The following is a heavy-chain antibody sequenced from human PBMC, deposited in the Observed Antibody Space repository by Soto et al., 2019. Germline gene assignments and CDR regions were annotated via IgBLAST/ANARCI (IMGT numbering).Heavy chain of an antibody. Sequence: GGSLRLSCAASGFTFSSYAMSWVRQAPGKGLEWVSAISGSGGSTYYADSVKGRFTISRDNSKNTLYLQMNSLRAEDTAVYYCAKAGVAVAGTYRAGLSFDYWGQGTLVTV. J-gene: IGHJ4*02. D-gene: IGHD6-19*01. CDR3: AKAGVAVAGTYRAGLSFDY. V-gene: IGHV3-23*01. CDR1: GFTFSSYA. CDR2: ISGSGGST.